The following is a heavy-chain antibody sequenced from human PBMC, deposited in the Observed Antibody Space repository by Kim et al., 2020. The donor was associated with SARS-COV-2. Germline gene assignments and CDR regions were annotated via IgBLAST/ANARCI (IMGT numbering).Heavy chain of an antibody. V-gene: IGHV1-46*01. D-gene: IGHD3-10*01. J-gene: IGHJ3*02. Sequence: KFQGRVTMTRDTSTSTVYMELSSLRSEDTAVYYCARGLWFGEFPDAFDIWGQGTMVTVSS. CDR3: ARGLWFGEFPDAFDI.